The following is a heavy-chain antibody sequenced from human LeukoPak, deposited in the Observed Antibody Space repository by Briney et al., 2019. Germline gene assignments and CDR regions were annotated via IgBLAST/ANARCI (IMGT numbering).Heavy chain of an antibody. CDR1: GHTFTGYY. V-gene: IGHV1-2*02. Sequence: ASVKVSCKASGHTFTGYYIHWVPQAPGQGLEWMGWINPNSGGTKYAQKFQGRVSMARDMPINTAYMELNSLRFDDTAVYYCARSKYSDYLWGQGTLVTVSS. CDR3: ARSKYSDYL. CDR2: INPNSGGT. J-gene: IGHJ4*02. D-gene: IGHD5-12*01.